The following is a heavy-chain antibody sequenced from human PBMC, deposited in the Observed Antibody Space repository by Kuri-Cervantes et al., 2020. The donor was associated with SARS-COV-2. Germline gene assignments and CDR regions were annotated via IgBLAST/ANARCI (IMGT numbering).Heavy chain of an antibody. CDR3: ASGYDSSGYYYPYYFDY. D-gene: IGHD3-22*01. CDR2: ISYDGSNK. Sequence: GGSLRLSCAASGFTFSSYGMHWVRQAPGKGLEWVAVISYDGSNKYYADSVKGRFTISRDNSKNTLYLQMNSLRAEDTAVYYCASGYDSSGYYYPYYFDYWGQGTLVTVSS. CDR1: GFTFSSYG. V-gene: IGHV3-30*03. J-gene: IGHJ4*02.